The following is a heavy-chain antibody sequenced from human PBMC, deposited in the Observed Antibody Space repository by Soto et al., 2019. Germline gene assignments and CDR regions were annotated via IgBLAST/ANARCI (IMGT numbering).Heavy chain of an antibody. D-gene: IGHD1-7*01. CDR3: ARVHITGTSLYYYGMDV. CDR2: IYYSGST. CDR1: GGSISSGGYY. J-gene: IGHJ6*02. Sequence: SETLSLTCTVSGGSISSGGYYWSWIRQHPGKGLEWIGYIYYSGSTYYNPSLKSRVTISVDTSKNQFSLKLSSVTAADTAVYYCARVHITGTSLYYYGMDVWGQGTTVTSP. V-gene: IGHV4-31*03.